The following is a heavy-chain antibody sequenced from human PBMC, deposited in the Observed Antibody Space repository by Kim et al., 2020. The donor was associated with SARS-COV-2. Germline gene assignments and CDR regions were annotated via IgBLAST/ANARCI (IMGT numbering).Heavy chain of an antibody. V-gene: IGHV3-43*01. D-gene: IGHD6-19*01. Sequence: YADSVKGRFTISRDSSKNSLSLQMNSLRTEDTALYYCAKESMSVSASLQHWGRGTLVTVSS. J-gene: IGHJ4*02. CDR3: AKESMSVSASLQH.